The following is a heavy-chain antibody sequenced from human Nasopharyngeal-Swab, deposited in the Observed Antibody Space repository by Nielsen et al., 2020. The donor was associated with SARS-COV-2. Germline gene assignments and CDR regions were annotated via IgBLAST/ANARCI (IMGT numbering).Heavy chain of an antibody. Sequence: GGSLRLSCVASGFTFSSFWMHWVRQVPGKGLVWISRISGDGSSTSYADSVKGRLTISRDNAKNTLYLQINTLTGEDTAVYYGARGSGPHGSWDYWGQGTLVTVSS. CDR2: ISGDGSST. D-gene: IGHD6-19*01. CDR1: GFTFSSFW. J-gene: IGHJ4*02. CDR3: ARGSGPHGSWDY. V-gene: IGHV3-74*01.